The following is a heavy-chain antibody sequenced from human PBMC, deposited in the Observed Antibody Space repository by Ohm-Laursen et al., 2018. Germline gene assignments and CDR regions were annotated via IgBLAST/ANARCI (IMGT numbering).Heavy chain of an antibody. CDR2: IYYSGST. J-gene: IGHJ6*02. Sequence: SETLSLTCTVSGGSISSGGYYWSRIRQHPGKGLEWIGYIYYSGSTYYNPSLKSLVTISVDTSKNQFSLKLSSVTAADTAVYYCARQRDGWLVDVWGQGTTVAVSS. CDR1: GGSISSGGYY. V-gene: IGHV4-31*01. D-gene: IGHD6-19*01. CDR3: ARQRDGWLVDV.